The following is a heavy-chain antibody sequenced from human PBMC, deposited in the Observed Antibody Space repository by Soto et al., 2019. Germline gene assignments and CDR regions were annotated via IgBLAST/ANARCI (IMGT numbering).Heavy chain of an antibody. D-gene: IGHD2-8*02. CDR2: ITSDSGYK. Sequence: EVQLVESGGGLVKPGGSLRLSCAASGFTFSKYNMDWVRQAPGKGPEWVSSITSDSGYKYYADSLTGRFTISRDNARNSLYLEMNSLRAEDTAAYYCATRMHCTGTICLPNFQHWGQGTLVTVSS. J-gene: IGHJ1*01. CDR3: ATRMHCTGTICLPNFQH. V-gene: IGHV3-21*01. CDR1: GFTFSKYN.